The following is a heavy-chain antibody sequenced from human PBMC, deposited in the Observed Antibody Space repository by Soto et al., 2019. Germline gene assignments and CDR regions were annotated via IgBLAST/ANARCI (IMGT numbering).Heavy chain of an antibody. D-gene: IGHD6-19*01. J-gene: IGHJ4*02. CDR2: ISYDGSNK. V-gene: IGHV3-30*03. CDR3: AIIAVAGPHDY. Sequence: QVQLVESGGGVVQPGRSLRLSCAASGFTFSSYGMHWVRQAPGKGLEWVAVISYDGSNKYYADSVKGRFTISRDNSKNTQYLQMNSLRAEDTAVYYCAIIAVAGPHDYWGQGTLVTVSS. CDR1: GFTFSSYG.